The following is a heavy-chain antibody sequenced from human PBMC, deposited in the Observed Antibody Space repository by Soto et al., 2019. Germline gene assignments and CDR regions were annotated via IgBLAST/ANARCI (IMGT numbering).Heavy chain of an antibody. J-gene: IGHJ4*02. V-gene: IGHV3-11*06. D-gene: IGHD6-13*01. CDR3: ARLRASSWSMRGYLDY. CDR1: VFTFSDYY. Sequence: WGSLRVSWVSSVFTFSDYYMTWIRQAPGKTLEWVSYIVTSSAYTTYADSVKGRFTISRDNAKNSLYLEMNSLRAEDTAVYYRARLRASSWSMRGYLDYWGQGTMVTVSS. CDR2: IVTSSAYT.